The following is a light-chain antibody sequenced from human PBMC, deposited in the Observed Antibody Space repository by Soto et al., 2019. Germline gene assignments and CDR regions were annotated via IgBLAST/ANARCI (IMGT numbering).Light chain of an antibody. J-gene: IGKJ4*01. V-gene: IGKV3-20*01. Sequence: EIVLTQSPGTLSLSQGERPTLSCRASKSVSSSYLAGYQQKPGQAPRLLIYGASSRATGIPDRFSGSGSGTDFTLTISRLEPEDFAVYYCQQYGSSPLTFGGGTKVEIK. CDR2: GAS. CDR1: KSVSSSY. CDR3: QQYGSSPLT.